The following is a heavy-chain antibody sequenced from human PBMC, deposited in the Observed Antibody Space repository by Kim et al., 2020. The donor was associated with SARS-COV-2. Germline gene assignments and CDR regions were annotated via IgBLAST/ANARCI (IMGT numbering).Heavy chain of an antibody. V-gene: IGHV3-7*01. CDR2: IKQDGNQK. J-gene: IGHJ3*02. D-gene: IGHD6-19*01. Sequence: GGSLRLSCAASGFTFSSYWMTWVRQAPGKGLEXVANIKQDGNQKYYVDSVKGRFHISRDXAKNSLYLQMNSLRAEDTAVYYCARDGDLYSSXKDAFDIWGQGTMVTVSS. CDR3: ARDGDLYSSXKDAFDI. CDR1: GFTFSSYW.